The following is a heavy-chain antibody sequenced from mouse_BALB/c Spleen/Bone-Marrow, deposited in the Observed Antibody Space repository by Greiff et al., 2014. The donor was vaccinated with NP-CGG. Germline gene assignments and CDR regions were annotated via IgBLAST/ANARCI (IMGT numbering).Heavy chain of an antibody. CDR3: ARHQRYYAMDY. CDR1: GFTFSSYG. Sequence: EVMLVESGGDLVKPGGSLKLSCAASGFTFSSYGMSWGRQTPDKRLEWVATISSGGSNTYYPDSVKGRFTISRDNAKNTLYLQMSSLKSEDTAMYYCARHQRYYAMDYWGQGTSDTVSS. V-gene: IGHV5-6*01. J-gene: IGHJ4*01. CDR2: ISSGGSNT.